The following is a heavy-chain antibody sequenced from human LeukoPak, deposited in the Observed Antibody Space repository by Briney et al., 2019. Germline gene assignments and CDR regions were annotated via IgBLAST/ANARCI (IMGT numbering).Heavy chain of an antibody. Sequence: SETLSLTCAVYGGSFSGYYWSWIRQPPGKGLEWIGEINHSGSTNYNPSLKSRVTISVDTSKNQFSLKLSSVTAADTAVYYCARPEGFVRDSSGYPFDYWGQGTLVTVSS. CDR1: GGSFSGYY. V-gene: IGHV4-34*01. J-gene: IGHJ4*02. D-gene: IGHD3-22*01. CDR2: INHSGST. CDR3: ARPEGFVRDSSGYPFDY.